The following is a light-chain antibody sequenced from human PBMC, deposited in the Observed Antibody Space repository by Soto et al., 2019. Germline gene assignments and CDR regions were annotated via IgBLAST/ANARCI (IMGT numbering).Light chain of an antibody. J-gene: IGKJ4*01. V-gene: IGKV3-20*01. CDR3: QQYGSSQT. CDR2: GAS. Sequence: DIVLTQSPGTLSLSPGERATLSCRASQSVSSSYLAWYQQKPGQAPRLLIYGASSRATGIPDRFSGSGSGTDFTLTISRLEPEDFAVYYCQQYGSSQTFGGGTKV. CDR1: QSVSSSY.